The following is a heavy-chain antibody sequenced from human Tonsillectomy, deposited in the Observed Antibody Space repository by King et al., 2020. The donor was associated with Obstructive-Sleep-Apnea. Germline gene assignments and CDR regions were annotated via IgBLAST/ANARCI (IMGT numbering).Heavy chain of an antibody. J-gene: IGHJ4*02. Sequence: VQLQESGPGLVKPSETLSLTCTVSGGSISSYYWSCIRQPPGNGLEWMGYIYYSGSTNYNPYPKSRVTISVDTSKNQFSLKLCSVTAADTAVYYCARHGAAAGHFDYWGQGTLVTVSS. CDR2: IYYSGST. D-gene: IGHD6-13*01. CDR3: ARHGAAAGHFDY. V-gene: IGHV4-59*08. CDR1: GGSISSYY.